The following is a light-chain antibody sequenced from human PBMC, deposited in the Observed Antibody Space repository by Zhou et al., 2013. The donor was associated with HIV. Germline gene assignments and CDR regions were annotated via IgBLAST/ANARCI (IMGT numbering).Light chain of an antibody. V-gene: IGKV1-39*01. CDR1: QSISSY. CDR2: AAS. Sequence: DIQMTQSPSSLSASVGDRVTITCRASQSISSYLNWYQQKPGKAPKLLIYAASSLQSGVPSRFSGSGFGTEFTLTISSLQPEDFATYYCQQSYSTPLTFGPGTKVDIK. CDR3: QQSYSTPLT. J-gene: IGKJ3*01.